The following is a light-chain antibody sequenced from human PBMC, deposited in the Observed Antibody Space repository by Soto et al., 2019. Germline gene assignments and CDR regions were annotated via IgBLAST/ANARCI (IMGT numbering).Light chain of an antibody. CDR3: QQYSSYACT. CDR2: KAS. V-gene: IGKV1-5*03. CDR1: QSISIW. J-gene: IGKJ1*01. Sequence: DIQMTQSPSTLSASEGERVILTCRASQSISIWLAWYQQRPGKAPKLPIYKASTLQSGIPSRFNGSGSETEFTLTLSSLKPHYLATFYCQQYSSYACTFGPGT.